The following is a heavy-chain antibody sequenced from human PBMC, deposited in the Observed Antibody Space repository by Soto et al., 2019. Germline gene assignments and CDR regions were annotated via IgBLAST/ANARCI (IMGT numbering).Heavy chain of an antibody. D-gene: IGHD6-6*01. V-gene: IGHV3-23*01. CDR2: IDASGGAT. CDR1: GFTFSKFV. CDR3: AKAGGEYGSPSGRYFGF. Sequence: GGSLRLSCAASGFTFSKFVMSWIRQAPGKGLEWVSAIDASGGATSYADSVKGRLTISRDNSKNTLYLQVNSLRAEDTAVYYCAKAGGEYGSPSGRYFGFWGQGTLVTVSS. J-gene: IGHJ1*01.